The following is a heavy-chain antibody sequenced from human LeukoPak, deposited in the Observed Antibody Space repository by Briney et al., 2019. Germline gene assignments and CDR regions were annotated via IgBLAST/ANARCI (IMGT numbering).Heavy chain of an antibody. Sequence: PSETLSLTCTVSGGSISSYYWSWIRQPAGKGLEWIGRIYTSGSTNYNPSLKSRVTMSVDTSKNQFSLKLSSVTAADTAVYYCARDGGGYVWGRLSFPVYFDYWGQGTLVTVSS. CDR2: IYTSGST. V-gene: IGHV4-4*07. CDR3: ARDGGGYVWGRLSFPVYFDY. CDR1: GGSISSYY. D-gene: IGHD3-16*02. J-gene: IGHJ4*02.